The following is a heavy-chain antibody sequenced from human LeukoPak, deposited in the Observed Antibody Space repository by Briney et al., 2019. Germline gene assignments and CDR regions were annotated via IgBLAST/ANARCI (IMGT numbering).Heavy chain of an antibody. D-gene: IGHD3-22*01. CDR2: ISFDGTDK. CDR1: RFTFNSYG. V-gene: IGHV3-30*18. CDR3: AKDRYDGGGYLFDH. J-gene: IGHJ4*02. Sequence: GRSLRLSCVASRFTFNSYGMHWVRQAPGKGLEWVALISFDGTDKYYADSVKGRFTISRDNSNNNLYLQMNSLRAEDTAVFYCAKDRYDGGGYLFDHWGQGTLVTVSS.